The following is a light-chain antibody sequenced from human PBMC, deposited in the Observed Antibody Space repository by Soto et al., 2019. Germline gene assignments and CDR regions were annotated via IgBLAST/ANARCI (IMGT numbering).Light chain of an antibody. V-gene: IGKV3-15*01. CDR1: QSVNSN. J-gene: IGKJ1*01. CDR3: QQYNNWGT. CDR2: GAS. Sequence: EIVMTQSPAALSVSPGERATLSCRASQSVNSNLAWYQQKPGQAPRLLIYGASTRATGIPARFSGSGSGTEFTLTISSLPSEDFAVYYCQQYNNWGTFGQGTKVEIK.